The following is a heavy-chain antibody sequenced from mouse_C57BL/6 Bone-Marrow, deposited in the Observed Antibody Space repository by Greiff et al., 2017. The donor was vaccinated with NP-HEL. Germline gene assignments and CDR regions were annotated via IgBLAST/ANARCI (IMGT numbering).Heavy chain of an antibody. CDR1: GYTFTGYW. CDR3: ASSPLRRYPGFAY. V-gene: IGHV1-9*01. CDR2: ILPGSGST. D-gene: IGHD1-1*01. Sequence: QVQLKESGAELMKPGASVKLSCKATGYTFTGYWIAWVKQRPGHGLEWIGEILPGSGSTNYNEKFKGKATFTADTSSTTAYMQLSSLTTEDSAIYYCASSPLRRYPGFAYWGQGTLVTVSA. J-gene: IGHJ3*01.